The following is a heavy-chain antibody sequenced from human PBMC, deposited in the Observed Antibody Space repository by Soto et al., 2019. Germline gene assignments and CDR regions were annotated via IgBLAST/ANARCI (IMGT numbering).Heavy chain of an antibody. CDR2: IYWSGNT. J-gene: IGHJ3*02. CDR1: GDSTSRGGYY. Sequence: SETLSLTCRVSGDSTSRGGYYWSWIRQHPGKGLEWIGYIYWSGNTYFNPSLKSRVSISLGTSSNQFSLNLTSVTAADTTVYYCARGAADYGDAFDIWGQGTTVTVSS. D-gene: IGHD4-17*01. CDR3: ARGAADYGDAFDI. V-gene: IGHV4-31*03.